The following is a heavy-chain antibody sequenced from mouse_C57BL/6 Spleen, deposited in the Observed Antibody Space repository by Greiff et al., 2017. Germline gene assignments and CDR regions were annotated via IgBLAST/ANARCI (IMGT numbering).Heavy chain of an antibody. CDR2: ISSGSSTI. Sequence: EVQRVESGGGLVKPGGSLKLSCAASGFTFSDYGMHWVRQAPEKGLEWVAYISSGSSTIYYADTVKGRFTISRDNAKNTLFLQMTSLRSEDTAMYYCARSGGWDPFAYWGQGTLVTVSA. CDR3: ARSGGWDPFAY. V-gene: IGHV5-17*01. D-gene: IGHD4-1*01. CDR1: GFTFSDYG. J-gene: IGHJ3*01.